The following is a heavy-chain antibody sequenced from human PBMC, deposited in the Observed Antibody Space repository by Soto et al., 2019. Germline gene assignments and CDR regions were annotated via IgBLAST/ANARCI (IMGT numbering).Heavy chain of an antibody. J-gene: IGHJ4*02. Sequence: EVQLLESGGGLVQPGGSLRLSCAASGFTFTTYAMTWVRQAPGKGLEWVSAISGSGGSTYYADSVKGRFTISRDNSKNPLYLQMNSLTAEDTAVYYCAKNWDTTFSSSSHWGQGTLGTVSA. D-gene: IGHD6-6*01. CDR1: GFTFTTYA. V-gene: IGHV3-23*01. CDR3: AKNWDTTFSSSSH. CDR2: ISGSGGST.